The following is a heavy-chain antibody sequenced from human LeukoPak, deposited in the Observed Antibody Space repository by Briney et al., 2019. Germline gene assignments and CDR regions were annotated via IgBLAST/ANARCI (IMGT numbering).Heavy chain of an antibody. D-gene: IGHD6-13*01. CDR2: INPNSGGT. CDR1: GYTFTGYY. V-gene: IGHV1-2*02. Sequence: ASGKVSCKASGYTFTGYYRHWVRQAPGQGLEWMIWINPNSGGTKYAQKFQGRVTMTRDTSISTAYMELSRLRSDDTAVYYCAREPRRIAAAGTVDYWGQGTLVTVSS. J-gene: IGHJ4*02. CDR3: AREPRRIAAAGTVDY.